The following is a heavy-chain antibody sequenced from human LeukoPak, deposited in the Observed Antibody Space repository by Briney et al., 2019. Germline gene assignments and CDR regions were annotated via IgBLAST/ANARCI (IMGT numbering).Heavy chain of an antibody. D-gene: IGHD2-2*01. Sequence: PSETLSLTCTVSGGSISSGGYYWSWIRQHPGKGLEWIGYIYYSGSTYYNPSLKSRVTISVDTSKNQFSLKLSSVTAADTAVYYCARGKVPAATTAMVSYYFDYWGQGTLVTVSS. CDR1: GGSISSGGYY. J-gene: IGHJ4*02. CDR3: ARGKVPAATTAMVSYYFDY. CDR2: IYYSGST. V-gene: IGHV4-31*03.